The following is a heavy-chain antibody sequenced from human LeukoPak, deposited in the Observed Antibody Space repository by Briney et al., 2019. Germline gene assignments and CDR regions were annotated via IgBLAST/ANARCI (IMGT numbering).Heavy chain of an antibody. V-gene: IGHV3-30*02. CDR1: GFTFSSFG. Sequence: PGGSLRLSCAASGFTFSSFGMHWVRQAPGKGLEWVAFIRYDGTDKYYADSVKGRLTISRDNSKNTLYLQMNSLRAEDTAVYYCAKYPQVPTLYYFDYWGQGTLVTVSS. D-gene: IGHD2-2*01. CDR3: AKYPQVPTLYYFDY. J-gene: IGHJ4*02. CDR2: IRYDGTDK.